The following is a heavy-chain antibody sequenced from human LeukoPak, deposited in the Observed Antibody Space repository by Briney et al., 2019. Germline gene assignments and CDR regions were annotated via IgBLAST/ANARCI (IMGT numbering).Heavy chain of an antibody. D-gene: IGHD5-12*01. CDR1: GYSISSGYY. Sequence: SETLSLTCTVSGYSISSGYYWGWIRQPAGKGLEWIGRIYTSGSTNYNPSLKSRVTMSVDTSKNQFSLKLSSVTAADTAVYYCAREVDIVATYFDYWGQGTLVTVSS. V-gene: IGHV4-4*07. J-gene: IGHJ4*02. CDR2: IYTSGST. CDR3: AREVDIVATYFDY.